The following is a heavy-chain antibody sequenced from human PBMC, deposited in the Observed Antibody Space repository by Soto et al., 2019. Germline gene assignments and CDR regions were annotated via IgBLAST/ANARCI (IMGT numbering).Heavy chain of an antibody. J-gene: IGHJ4*02. CDR2: INSDGSIT. Sequence: EVQLVESGGGLVQPGGSLRLSCAASGFTFSRYWMHWVRQGPGKGLVWVSRINSDGSITNYADSVKGRFTISRDNAKNTLYLQMNSLRGEDTSVYYCARDRAGLFWGQGTLVTVSS. V-gene: IGHV3-74*01. CDR3: ARDRAGLF. CDR1: GFTFSRYW. D-gene: IGHD3-10*01.